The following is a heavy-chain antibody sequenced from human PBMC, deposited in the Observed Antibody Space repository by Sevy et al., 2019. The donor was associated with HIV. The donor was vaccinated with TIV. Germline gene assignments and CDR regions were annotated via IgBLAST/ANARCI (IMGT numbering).Heavy chain of an antibody. CDR2: ISASGAST. CDR3: AKLSCSDGNCFSIDY. D-gene: IGHD2-15*01. Sequence: GGSLRLSCAASGFTFSSYAMTWVRQAPGKGLEWVSGISASGASTYYADSVKGRFTISRDNSKNTLYLQIYSLRAEDTAVYYCAKLSCSDGNCFSIDYWGQGTLVTVSS. CDR1: GFTFSSYA. V-gene: IGHV3-23*01. J-gene: IGHJ4*02.